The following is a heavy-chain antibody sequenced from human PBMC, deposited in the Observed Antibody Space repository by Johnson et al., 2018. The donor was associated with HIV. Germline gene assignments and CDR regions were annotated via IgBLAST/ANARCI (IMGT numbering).Heavy chain of an antibody. CDR3: ARRYCSGGRCLNPKDAFDI. D-gene: IGHD2-15*01. CDR1: GFGFSRYV. Sequence: QMLLVESGGGVVQPGRSLRASCAASGFGFSRYVMHWVRQAPGKGLEWVAYIRYDGSTQSYADSVKGRFSISRDNYKNTVYLQMNSLRADDTAVYYCARRYCSGGRCLNPKDAFDIWGQGTMVTVSS. V-gene: IGHV3-33*08. J-gene: IGHJ3*02. CDR2: IRYDGSTQ.